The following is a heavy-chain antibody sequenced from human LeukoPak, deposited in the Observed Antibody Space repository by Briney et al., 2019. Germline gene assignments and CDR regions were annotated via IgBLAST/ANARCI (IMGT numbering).Heavy chain of an antibody. CDR3: ARDLGRQPDAFDI. J-gene: IGHJ3*02. Sequence: ASVKVSCKASGYTFTCYYMHWVRQAHGQGLEWRGRINPNSGGTNYAQKFQGRVTMTRDTSISTAYMELSRLRSDDTAVYYCARDLGRQPDAFDIWGQGTMVTVSS. V-gene: IGHV1-2*06. CDR2: INPNSGGT. D-gene: IGHD1-1*01. CDR1: GYTFTCYY.